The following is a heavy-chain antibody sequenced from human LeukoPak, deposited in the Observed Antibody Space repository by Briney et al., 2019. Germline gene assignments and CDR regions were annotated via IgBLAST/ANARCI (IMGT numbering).Heavy chain of an antibody. CDR1: GYTFTSYG. D-gene: IGHD2-2*01. Sequence: GASVKVSCKASGYTFTSYGISWVRQAPGQGLEWMGWISAYNGNTNYAQKLQGRVTMTTDTSTSTAYMELRSLRSDDTAVYYCARGPPLDVGVQAARGVFDHWGQGTLVTVSS. J-gene: IGHJ4*02. CDR2: ISAYNGNT. CDR3: ARGPPLDVGVQAARGVFDH. V-gene: IGHV1-18*01.